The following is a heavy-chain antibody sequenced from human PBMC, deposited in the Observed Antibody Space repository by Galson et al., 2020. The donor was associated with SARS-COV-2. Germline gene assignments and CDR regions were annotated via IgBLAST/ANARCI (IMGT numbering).Heavy chain of an antibody. CDR2: IYRGGST. J-gene: IGHJ5*02. V-gene: IGHV3-66*01. Sequence: QTGGYQSLPCAAPALTVSSHYICWIRQAPPTGLERIPAIYRGGSTNYADSVKRRFTIPRDNSKNTLYLQMNSLRAEDTAVYYCARDHPQGWFDPWGQGTLVTVSS. CDR1: ALTVSSHY. CDR3: ARDHPQGWFDP.